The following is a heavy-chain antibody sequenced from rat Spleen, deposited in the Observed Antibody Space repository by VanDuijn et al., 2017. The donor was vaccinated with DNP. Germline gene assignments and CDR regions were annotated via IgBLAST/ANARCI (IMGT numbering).Heavy chain of an antibody. Sequence: EVQLVESGGGLVQPGRSLKLSCAASGFTFSNSDMAWVRQAPTKGLEWVASISTRGGITYYRDSVRGRFTVSRNNAENTVYLQMNSLRSEDTATYYCARDLEHYWGQGVMVTVSS. CDR3: ARDLEHY. V-gene: IGHV5S13*01. CDR2: ISTRGGIT. J-gene: IGHJ2*01. CDR1: GFTFSNSD.